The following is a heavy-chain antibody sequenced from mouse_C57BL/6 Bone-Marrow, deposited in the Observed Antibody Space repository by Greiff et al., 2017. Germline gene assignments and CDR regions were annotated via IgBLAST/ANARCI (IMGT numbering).Heavy chain of an antibody. V-gene: IGHV1-53*01. CDR1: GYTFTSYW. Sequence: QVQLQQPGTELVQPGASVKLSCKASGYTFTSYWMHWVRQSPGQGLEWIGNINPSSGSTNYNEKFKSKAILSVDKSSSTAYMQLSSLTSEDSAVYYCGSRGSSSSYWGQGTLVTVSA. D-gene: IGHD1-1*01. CDR2: INPSSGST. J-gene: IGHJ3*01. CDR3: GSRGSSSSY.